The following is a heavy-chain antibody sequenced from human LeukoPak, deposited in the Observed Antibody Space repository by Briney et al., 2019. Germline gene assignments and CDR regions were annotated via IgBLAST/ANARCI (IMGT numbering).Heavy chain of an antibody. CDR3: ARLKLGAYFDL. J-gene: IGHJ2*01. V-gene: IGHV4-59*08. D-gene: IGHD3-16*01. CDR1: GGSTSSDY. CDR2: VYNSGDT. Sequence: PSETLSLTCTVSGGSTSSDYWSWIRQSPGKGLEWVGYVYNSGDTGKNPSLKSRVTILLDTSKNQCSLKLTSVSAADTAVYYCARLKLGAYFDLWGRGTLVTVSS.